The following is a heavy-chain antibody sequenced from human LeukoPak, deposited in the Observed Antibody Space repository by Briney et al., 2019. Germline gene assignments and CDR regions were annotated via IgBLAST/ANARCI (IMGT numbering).Heavy chain of an antibody. CDR1: GFTFSDYT. V-gene: IGHV3-21*06. CDR3: AELGITMIGGV. J-gene: IGHJ6*04. D-gene: IGHD3-10*02. CDR2: ISGSSTSI. Sequence: GGSLRLSCAASGFTFSDYTMNWVRQAPGKGLEWVSSISGSSTSIYYADSVRGRFTISRDNVNNFVYLQMNSLRAEDTAVYYCAELGITMIGGVWGKGTTVTISS.